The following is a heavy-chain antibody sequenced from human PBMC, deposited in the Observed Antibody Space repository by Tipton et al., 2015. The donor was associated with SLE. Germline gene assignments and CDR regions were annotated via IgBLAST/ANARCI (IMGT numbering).Heavy chain of an antibody. D-gene: IGHD3-16*01. CDR3: ARDSKMYVWYYGMDV. CDR2: IYYSGST. V-gene: IGHV4-59*01. J-gene: IGHJ6*02. CDR1: GGSFSGYH. Sequence: LRLSCAVYGGSFSGYHWSWIRQPPGKGLEWIGNIYYSGSTNHNPSLKSRVTISLDTSKNQFSLKLSSVTAADTAVYYCARDSKMYVWYYGMDVWGQGTTVTVSS.